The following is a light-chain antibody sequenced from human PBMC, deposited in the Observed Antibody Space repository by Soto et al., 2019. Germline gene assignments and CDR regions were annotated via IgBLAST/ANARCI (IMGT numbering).Light chain of an antibody. CDR3: QQYDRSPIT. CDR1: PSLSASF. V-gene: IGKV3-20*01. J-gene: IGKJ5*01. CDR2: GAS. Sequence: EIVLTQSPGTLSLSPGERVTLSCRASPSLSASFLAWYQHKPSQAPRLLIYGASTRATGIPDRFSGSGSGTDFTLIISRLEPEDFAVYFCQQYDRSPITFGQGTRLEIK.